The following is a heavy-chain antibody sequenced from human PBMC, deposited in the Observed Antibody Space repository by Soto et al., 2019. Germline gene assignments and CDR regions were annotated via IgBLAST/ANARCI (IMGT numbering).Heavy chain of an antibody. Sequence: QVQLVQSGAEVKKPGASVKVSCKASGYTFSTYGLNWVRQAPGQRLEWMGWINAGNGNTKYSQKFPGRFTITRDTSASTAYMELNYLRSEHTAVYYCARGEVWFDFWGQGTLVTVSS. CDR2: INAGNGNT. CDR3: ARGEVWFDF. V-gene: IGHV1-3*01. D-gene: IGHD2-8*01. J-gene: IGHJ4*02. CDR1: GYTFSTYG.